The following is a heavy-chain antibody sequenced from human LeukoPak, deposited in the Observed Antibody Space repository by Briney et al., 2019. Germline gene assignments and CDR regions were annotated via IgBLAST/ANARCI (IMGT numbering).Heavy chain of an antibody. D-gene: IGHD2-2*01. CDR1: GGSFSGYY. CDR2: INHSGST. V-gene: IGHV4-34*01. Sequence: SETLSLTCAVYGGSFSGYYWSWIRQPPGKGLEWIGEINHSGSTNYNPSLKSRVTISVDTPKNQFSLKLSSVTAADTAVYYCAREFTYQLLWTGWFDPWGQGTLVTVSS. CDR3: AREFTYQLLWTGWFDP. J-gene: IGHJ5*02.